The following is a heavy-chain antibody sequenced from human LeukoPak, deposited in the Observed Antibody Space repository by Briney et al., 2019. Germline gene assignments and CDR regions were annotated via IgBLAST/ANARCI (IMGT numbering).Heavy chain of an antibody. CDR3: ARTGVPAACLDY. J-gene: IGHJ4*02. CDR2: IIPIFGTA. Sequence: ASVKVSCKASGGTFSSYAISWVRQAPGQGLEWMGGIIPIFGTANYAQKFQGRVTITTDESTSTAYMELSSLRSEDTAVYYCARTGVPAACLDYWGQGTLVTVSS. D-gene: IGHD2-2*01. V-gene: IGHV1-69*05. CDR1: GGTFSSYA.